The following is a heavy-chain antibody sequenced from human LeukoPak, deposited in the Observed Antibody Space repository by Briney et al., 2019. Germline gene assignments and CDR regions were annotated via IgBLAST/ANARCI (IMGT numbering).Heavy chain of an antibody. CDR3: ARDQWDLREGASYYFDY. D-gene: IGHD1-26*01. J-gene: IGHJ4*02. V-gene: IGHV3-11*04. CDR1: GFTFSDYY. Sequence: GGSLRLSCAASGFTFSDYYMTWIRQAPGKRLEWVSYISGISSNIQYADSVKGRFTISRDNAKNSLYLQMNSLRAEDTAVYYCARDQWDLREGASYYFDYWGQGALVTVSS. CDR2: ISGISSNI.